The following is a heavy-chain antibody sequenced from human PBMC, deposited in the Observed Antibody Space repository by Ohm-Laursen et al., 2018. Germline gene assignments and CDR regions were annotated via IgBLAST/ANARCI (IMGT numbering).Heavy chain of an antibody. D-gene: IGHD3-22*01. Sequence: GASVKVSCKASGYTFTGYYMHWVRQAPGQGLEWMGWMNPNSGNTGYAQKFQGRVTMTRNTSISTAYMELSSLRSEDTAVYYCARGDGDSSGYYYDHWGQGTLVTVSS. V-gene: IGHV1-8*02. J-gene: IGHJ5*02. CDR3: ARGDGDSSGYYYDH. CDR2: MNPNSGNT. CDR1: GYTFTGYY.